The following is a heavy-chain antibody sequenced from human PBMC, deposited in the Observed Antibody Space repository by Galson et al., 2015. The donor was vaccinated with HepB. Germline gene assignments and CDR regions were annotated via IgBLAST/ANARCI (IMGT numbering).Heavy chain of an antibody. Sequence: SVKVSCKASGYTFTSYGISWVRQAPGQGLEWMGWISAYNGNTNYAQKLQGRVTMTTDTSTSTAYMELRSLRSDDTAVYYCAKTLGTNYGVYYYYYYMDVWGKGTTVTVSS. D-gene: IGHD4-17*01. CDR3: AKTLGTNYGVYYYYYYMDV. CDR1: GYTFTSYG. J-gene: IGHJ6*03. CDR2: ISAYNGNT. V-gene: IGHV1-18*01.